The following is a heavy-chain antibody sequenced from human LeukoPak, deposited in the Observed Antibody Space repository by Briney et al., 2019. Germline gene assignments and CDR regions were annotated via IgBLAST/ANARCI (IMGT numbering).Heavy chain of an antibody. CDR1: GFTFGDYA. J-gene: IGHJ4*02. V-gene: IGHV3-49*03. D-gene: IGHD3-22*01. CDR2: IRSKAYGGTT. Sequence: GGSPRLSCTASGFTFGDYAMSWFRQAPGKGLEWVGFIRSKAYGGTTEYAASVKGRFTISRDDSKSIAYLQMNSLKTEDTAVYYCTRQYYYDSSGYSYFDYWGQGTLVTVSS. CDR3: TRQYYYDSSGYSYFDY.